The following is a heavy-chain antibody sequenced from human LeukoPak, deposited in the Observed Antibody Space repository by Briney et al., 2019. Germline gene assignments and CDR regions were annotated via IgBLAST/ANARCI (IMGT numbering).Heavy chain of an antibody. CDR3: ARRRSGYSYYYYMDV. CDR2: IYTSGST. J-gene: IGHJ6*03. CDR1: GGSISSYY. V-gene: IGHV4-4*07. Sequence: SETLSLTCTVSGGSISSYYWSWIRQPAGKGLEWIGRIYTSGSTNYNPSLKSRVTMSVDTSKNQFSLKLSSVTAADTAVYYCARRRSGYSYYYYMDVWGKGTTVTISS. D-gene: IGHD5-18*01.